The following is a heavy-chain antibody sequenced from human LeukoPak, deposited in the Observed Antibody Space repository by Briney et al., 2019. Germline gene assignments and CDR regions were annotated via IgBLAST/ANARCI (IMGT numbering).Heavy chain of an antibody. CDR1: GFNFNSHG. Sequence: GRTLRLSCAASGFNFNSHGMHWVRQAPGKGLEWVALIPSDGSYTYYADSMNGRFTISRDNSKNTLSLQMNSVRPDDTAVYYCAKDRYGDYGPFDNWGQGTMVTVSS. V-gene: IGHV3-30*18. D-gene: IGHD4-17*01. CDR2: IPSDGSYT. J-gene: IGHJ3*02. CDR3: AKDRYGDYGPFDN.